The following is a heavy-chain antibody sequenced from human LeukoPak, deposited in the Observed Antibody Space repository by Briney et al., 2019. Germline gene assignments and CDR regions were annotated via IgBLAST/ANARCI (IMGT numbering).Heavy chain of an antibody. Sequence: GGSLRLSCAASGFTFSDHYMSWIRQAPGKGLEWVSYISNDGTTINYADSVKGRFTVSRHNAKNSLYLQMNSLTVEDTAVYYCVRTARLSDYWGQGTLVTVSS. V-gene: IGHV3-11*04. CDR2: ISNDGTTI. J-gene: IGHJ4*02. CDR1: GFTFSDHY. CDR3: VRTARLSDY. D-gene: IGHD6-6*01.